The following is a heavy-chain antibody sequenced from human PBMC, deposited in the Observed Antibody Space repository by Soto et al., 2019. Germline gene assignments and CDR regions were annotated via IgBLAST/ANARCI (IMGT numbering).Heavy chain of an antibody. CDR3: ARLGFVGEGDF. D-gene: IGHD3-16*01. J-gene: IGHJ4*02. Sequence: EVQLVESGGGLVQPGGSLRLSCATSGFSFNKYWIHWVRQAPGEGLVWVSRINGDGTHRDYAESVRGRFSISRDFAQSTVFLQMNSRKDEDTAVYYCARLGFVGEGDFWGQGIQVSVSS. V-gene: IGHV3-74*01. CDR2: INGDGTHR. CDR1: GFSFNKYW.